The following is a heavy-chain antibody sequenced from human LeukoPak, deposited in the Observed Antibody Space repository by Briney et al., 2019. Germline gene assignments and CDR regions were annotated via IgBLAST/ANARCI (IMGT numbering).Heavy chain of an antibody. Sequence: GSLRLSCAASGFTVNSNYMSWVRQAPGKGLEWVSVIYSGGSTYYADSVKGRFTISRDNSKNTLYLQMNSLRAEDTAVYYCARDAGIAVAGTANDAFDIWGQGTMVTVSS. CDR3: ARDAGIAVAGTANDAFDI. V-gene: IGHV3-66*01. D-gene: IGHD6-19*01. CDR2: IYSGGST. CDR1: GFTVNSNY. J-gene: IGHJ3*02.